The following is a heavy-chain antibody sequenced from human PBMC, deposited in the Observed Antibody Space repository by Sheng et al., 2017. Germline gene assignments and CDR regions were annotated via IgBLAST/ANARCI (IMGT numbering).Heavy chain of an antibody. CDR1: GGSFSGYY. J-gene: IGHJ4*02. D-gene: IGHD5-18*01. Sequence: QVQLQQWGAGLLKPSETLSLTCAVYGGSFSGYYWSWIPQPPGKGLEWIGEINHSGSTNYNPSLKSRVTISVDTSKNQFSLKLSSVTAADTAVYYCARLRGYSLGYWGQGTLVTVSS. CDR2: INHSGST. CDR3: ARLRGYSLGY. V-gene: IGHV4-34*01.